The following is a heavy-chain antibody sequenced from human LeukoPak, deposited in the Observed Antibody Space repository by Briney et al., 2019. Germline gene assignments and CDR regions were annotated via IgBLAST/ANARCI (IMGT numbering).Heavy chain of an antibody. D-gene: IGHD5-12*01. J-gene: IGHJ6*03. CDR3: ARDGVVATVGYYYYMDV. Sequence: GASVKVSCKASGYTFTSYGISWVRQAPGQGLEWMGWISAYNGNTNYAQKLQGRVTMTTDTSTSTAYMELRSLRSDDTAVYYCARDGVVATVGYYYYMDVWGKGTTVTISS. CDR2: ISAYNGNT. CDR1: GYTFTSYG. V-gene: IGHV1-18*01.